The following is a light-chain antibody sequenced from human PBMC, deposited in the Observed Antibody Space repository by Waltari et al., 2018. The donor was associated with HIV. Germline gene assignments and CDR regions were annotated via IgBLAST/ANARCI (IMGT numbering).Light chain of an antibody. CDR2: RDV. CDR1: ILGSRY. J-gene: IGLJ1*01. Sequence: SYELTQPPSVSVSPGQTASIACPGDILGSRYASWYQQKPGQSPVLVIYRDVKRPSGIPERFSGSNSGNTATLTITGAQAMDEADYYCQTWDTSSYFFGSGTKVTVL. V-gene: IGLV3-1*01. CDR3: QTWDTSSYF.